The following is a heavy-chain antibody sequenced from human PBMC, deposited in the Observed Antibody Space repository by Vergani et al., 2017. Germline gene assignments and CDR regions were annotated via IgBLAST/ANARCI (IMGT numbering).Heavy chain of an antibody. Sequence: LESGGGLVQPGGSIRLSCFGSGFTFSTFNMHWVRQIPGKGLEYISGISSDGKSTNYAKSVKGRFIVTRDNSKNSLHLQMGNLRVEDTGIYYCSKDENYTAPCESGYFHVLDVWGQGTTVTVSS. CDR3: SKDENYTAPCESGYFHVLDV. CDR2: ISSDGKST. J-gene: IGHJ6*02. D-gene: IGHD3-3*01. V-gene: IGHV3-64*01. CDR1: GFTFSTFN.